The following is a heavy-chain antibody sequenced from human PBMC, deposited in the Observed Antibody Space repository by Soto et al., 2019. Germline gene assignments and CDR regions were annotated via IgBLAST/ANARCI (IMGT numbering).Heavy chain of an antibody. CDR3: ARDFSWQQLVRDDAFDI. J-gene: IGHJ3*02. CDR2: ISAYNGNT. V-gene: IGHV1-18*01. Sequence: ASVKVSCKASGYTFTSYGISWVRQAPGQGLEWMGWISAYNGNTNYAQKLQGRVTMTTDTSTSTAYTEPRSLRSDDTAVYYCARDFSWQQLVRDDAFDIWGQGTMVTVSS. CDR1: GYTFTSYG. D-gene: IGHD6-13*01.